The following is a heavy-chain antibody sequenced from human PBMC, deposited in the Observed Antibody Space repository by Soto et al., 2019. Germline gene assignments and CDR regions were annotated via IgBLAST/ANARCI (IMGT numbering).Heavy chain of an antibody. J-gene: IGHJ6*02. Sequence: QVQLQESGPGLVKPSQTLSLTCTVSGASISSGGYYWSWIRQHPGKGLEWIGYIYYSGSTYYNPTLKSRSTISVDTSKNQFHLKMSSVTASDTAVYYCARLRVLNYYYYAMDVWGQGTTVTGSS. D-gene: IGHD4-17*01. CDR1: GASISSGGYY. CDR2: IYYSGST. V-gene: IGHV4-31*03. CDR3: ARLRVLNYYYYAMDV.